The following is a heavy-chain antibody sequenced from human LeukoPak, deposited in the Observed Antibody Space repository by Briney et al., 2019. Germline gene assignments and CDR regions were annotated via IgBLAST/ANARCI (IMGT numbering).Heavy chain of an antibody. Sequence: SVKVSFKASGCTFSSYAISWVRQAPGQGFEWMGGIIPISGTSNYAQKFQGRVMMTADESTSTAYMELSSLRSEDTAVYHGARVFGTRDGYNWGQGDYWGQGTLVTVSS. V-gene: IGHV1-69*01. CDR2: IIPISGTS. CDR3: ARVFGTRDGYNWGQGDY. D-gene: IGHD5-24*01. CDR1: GCTFSSYA. J-gene: IGHJ4*02.